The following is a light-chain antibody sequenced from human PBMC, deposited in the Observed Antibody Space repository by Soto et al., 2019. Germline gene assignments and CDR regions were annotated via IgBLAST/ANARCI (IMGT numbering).Light chain of an antibody. V-gene: IGLV2-8*01. J-gene: IGLJ3*02. CDR3: SSYAGSNDGV. CDR2: EVS. Sequence: QSALTQPPSASGSPGQSVTISCIGTSSDVGGYNYVSWYQQHPGKAPKLMIYEVSKRPSGVPDRFSGSKSGNTASLTVPGLQAEDEADYFCSSYAGSNDGVFGGGTKLTVL. CDR1: SSDVGGYNY.